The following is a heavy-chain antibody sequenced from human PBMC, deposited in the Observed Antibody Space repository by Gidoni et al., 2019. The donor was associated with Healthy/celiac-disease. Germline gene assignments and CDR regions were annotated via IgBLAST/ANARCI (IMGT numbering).Heavy chain of an antibody. Sequence: QVQLVESGGGVVQPGRSLRLSCAASGFTFSSYGMHWVRQAPGKGLEWVAVIWYDGSNKYYADSVKGRFTISRDNSKNTLYLQMNSLRAEDTAVYYCARDPRTKYGGYFDYWGQGTLVTVSS. J-gene: IGHJ4*02. V-gene: IGHV3-33*01. CDR3: ARDPRTKYGGYFDY. CDR2: IWYDGSNK. CDR1: GFTFSSYG. D-gene: IGHD2-8*01.